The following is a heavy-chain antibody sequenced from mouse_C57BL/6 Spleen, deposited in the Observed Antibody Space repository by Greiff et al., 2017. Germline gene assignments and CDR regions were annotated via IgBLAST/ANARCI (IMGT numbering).Heavy chain of an antibody. CDR2: INPNNGGT. CDR1: GYTFTDYY. D-gene: IGHD2-2*01. Sequence: VQLQQSGPELVKPGASVKISCKASGYTFTDYYMNWVKQSHGKSLEWIGDINPNNGGTSYNQKFKGKATLTVDKSSSTAYMELRSLTSEDSAVYYCARNGYDHFFDYWGQGTTLTVSS. J-gene: IGHJ2*01. V-gene: IGHV1-26*01. CDR3: ARNGYDHFFDY.